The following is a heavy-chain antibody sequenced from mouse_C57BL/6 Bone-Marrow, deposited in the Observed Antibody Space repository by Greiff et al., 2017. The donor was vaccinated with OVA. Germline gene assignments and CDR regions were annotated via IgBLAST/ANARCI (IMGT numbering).Heavy chain of an antibody. J-gene: IGHJ2*01. V-gene: IGHV1-50*01. CDR3: AVDSSGYGGVDY. CDR2: IDPSDSYT. Sequence: VKLQQPGAELVKPGASVKLSCKASGYTFTSYWMQWVKQRPGQGLEWIGEIDPSDSYTNYNQKFKGKATLTVDTSSSTAYMQLSSLTSEDSAVYYCAVDSSGYGGVDYWGQGTTLTVSS. D-gene: IGHD3-2*02. CDR1: GYTFTSYW.